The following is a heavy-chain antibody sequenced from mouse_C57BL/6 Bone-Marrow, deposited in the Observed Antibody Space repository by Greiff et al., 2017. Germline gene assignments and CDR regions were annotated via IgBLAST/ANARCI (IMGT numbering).Heavy chain of an antibody. D-gene: IGHD4-1*01. CDR2: IWSGGST. CDR1: GFSLTSYG. CDR3: ARNLNWDGVDY. J-gene: IGHJ2*01. Sequence: QVHVKQSGPGLVQPSQSLSITCTVSGFSLTSYGVHWVRQSPGKGLEWLGVIWSGGSTDYNAAFISRLSISKDNSKSQVFFKMKSLQADDTAIYYCARNLNWDGVDYWGQGTTLTVSS. V-gene: IGHV2-2*01.